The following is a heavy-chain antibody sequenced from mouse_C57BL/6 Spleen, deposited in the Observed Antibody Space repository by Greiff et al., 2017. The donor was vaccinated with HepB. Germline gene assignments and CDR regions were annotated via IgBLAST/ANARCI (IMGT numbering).Heavy chain of an antibody. D-gene: IGHD1-1*01. V-gene: IGHV1-69*01. CDR3: ASSGDYYGSSYAWFAY. CDR2: IDPSDSYT. Sequence: QVQLQQPGAELVMPGASVKLSCKASGYTFTSYWMHWVKQRPGQGLEWIGEIDPSDSYTNYNQKFKGKSTLTVDKSSSTAYMQLSSLTSEDSAVYYCASSGDYYGSSYAWFAYWGQGTLVTVSA. J-gene: IGHJ3*01. CDR1: GYTFTSYW.